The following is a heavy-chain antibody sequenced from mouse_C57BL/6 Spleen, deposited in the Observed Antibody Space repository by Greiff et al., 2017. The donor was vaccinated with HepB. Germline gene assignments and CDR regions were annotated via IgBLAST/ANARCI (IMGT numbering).Heavy chain of an antibody. CDR3: ARSPYYYGSSRYFDV. Sequence: VQLQQPGAELVRPGSSVKLSCKASGYTFTSYWMHWVKQRPIQGLEWIGNIDPSDSETHYNQKFKDKATLTVDKSSSTAYMQLSSLTSEDSAVYYCARSPYYYGSSRYFDVWGTGTTVTVSS. V-gene: IGHV1-52*01. CDR1: GYTFTSYW. D-gene: IGHD1-1*01. J-gene: IGHJ1*03. CDR2: IDPSDSET.